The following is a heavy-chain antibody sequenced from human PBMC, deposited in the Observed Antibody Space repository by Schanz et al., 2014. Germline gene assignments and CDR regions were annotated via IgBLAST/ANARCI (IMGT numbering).Heavy chain of an antibody. D-gene: IGHD5-12*01. CDR3: ARGRGGNTGYEAADY. CDR1: GYTFTSYA. CDR2: INSNTGNP. J-gene: IGHJ4*02. Sequence: QVQLVQSGSELKKPGASVKVSCKASGYTFTSYAMNWVRQAPGQGLEWMGWINSNTGNPTYAPAFTGRFVFSLDTSVSTAYLQIIGLQAEDSAVFYCARGRGGNTGYEAADYWGQGTLVTVSS. V-gene: IGHV7-4-1*02.